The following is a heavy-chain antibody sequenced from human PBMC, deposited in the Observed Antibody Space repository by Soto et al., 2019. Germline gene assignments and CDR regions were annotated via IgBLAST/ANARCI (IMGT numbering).Heavy chain of an antibody. Sequence: QVQFVQSGAEVRKPGASVRVSCKPSGYTLTNYAIQWVRQAAGQSLEWLAWIDPGSGKATYSQKVQGRIIVSRVNSASTFYMDLSSLTSEDTAVYFCTRDLNGGNPFDHWGQGVLVTVSS. D-gene: IGHD2-8*01. J-gene: IGHJ4*02. V-gene: IGHV1-3*01. CDR1: GYTLTNYA. CDR2: IDPGSGKA. CDR3: TRDLNGGNPFDH.